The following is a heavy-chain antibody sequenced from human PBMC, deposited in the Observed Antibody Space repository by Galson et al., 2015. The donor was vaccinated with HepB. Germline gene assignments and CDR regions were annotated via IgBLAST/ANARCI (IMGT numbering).Heavy chain of an antibody. J-gene: IGHJ3*02. CDR1: VGSFSGYY. V-gene: IGHV4-34*01. D-gene: IGHD6-6*01. CDR3: ATRASGAARPAFDI. CDR2: INHSGST. Sequence: DPLSLSCAVYVGSFSGYYWSWSRQPPGEGLEWICEINHSGSTNYNPSLKSRVTISVDTSKNQFSLKLNSVTAADTAVYYCATRASGAARPAFDIWGQGTMVTVSS.